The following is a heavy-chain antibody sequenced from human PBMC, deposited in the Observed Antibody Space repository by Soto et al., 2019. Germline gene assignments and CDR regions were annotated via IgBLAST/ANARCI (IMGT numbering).Heavy chain of an antibody. CDR3: ATHPPYGPLEH. D-gene: IGHD4-17*01. CDR1: GGISVSGGH. Sequence: GGISVSGGHRGSINKNPGKGLEWIGNIYYSENTYYNPSLKRRVTISVDTSNIQFSLRLTSVTAADTAVYYCATHPPYGPLEHWGQGTLVTVSS. V-gene: IGHV4-39*01. CDR2: IYYSENT. J-gene: IGHJ4*02.